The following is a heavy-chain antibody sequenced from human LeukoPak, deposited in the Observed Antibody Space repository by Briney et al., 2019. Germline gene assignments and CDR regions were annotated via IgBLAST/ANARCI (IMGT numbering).Heavy chain of an antibody. J-gene: IGHJ5*02. CDR3: ARVDIVVVPAAISGWFDP. CDR2: IYYSGNT. V-gene: IGHV4-31*03. CDR1: GGSISSGGYY. D-gene: IGHD2-2*01. Sequence: PSQTLSLTCTVSGGSISSGGYYWSWIRQHPGKGLEWIGYIYYSGNTYYNPSLKSRVTISVDTSKNQFSLKLSSVTAADTAVYYCARVDIVVVPAAISGWFDPWGQGTLVTVSS.